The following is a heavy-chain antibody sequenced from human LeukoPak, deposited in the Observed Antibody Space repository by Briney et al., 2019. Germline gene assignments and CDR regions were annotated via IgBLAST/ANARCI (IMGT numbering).Heavy chain of an antibody. D-gene: IGHD3-22*01. J-gene: IGHJ4*02. CDR1: GYTFTGSY. V-gene: IGHV1-2*02. CDR3: GRGLEGGKWLDY. CDR2: INPNSGAT. Sequence: ASVKVSCKASGYTFTGSYMHWVRQAPGQGLEWMGWINPNSGATNYGQKFQGRVTMTWDTSISTAYIELTRLTSDDAAVYFCGRGLEGGKWLDYWGQGALVTVSS.